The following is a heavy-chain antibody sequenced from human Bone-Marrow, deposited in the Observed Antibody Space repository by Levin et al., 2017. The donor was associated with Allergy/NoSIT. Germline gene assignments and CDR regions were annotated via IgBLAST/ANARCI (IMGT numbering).Heavy chain of an antibody. V-gene: IGHV4-30-4*01. J-gene: IGHJ5*02. Sequence: SCTVSGASISSGDDYWSWLRQSPGKGLEWIGYISSSGGTYYNPSLEGRISISVDTSKKEFSLNVTSVTATDTAVYYCARGSGCSGGACYSYPWFDTWGQGTLVTVSS. CDR2: ISSSGGT. CDR1: GASISSGDDY. D-gene: IGHD2-15*01. CDR3: ARGSGCSGGACYSYPWFDT.